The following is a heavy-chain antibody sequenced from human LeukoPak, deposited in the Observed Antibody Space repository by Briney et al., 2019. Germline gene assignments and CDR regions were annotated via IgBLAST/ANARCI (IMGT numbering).Heavy chain of an antibody. CDR2: IYYSGST. CDR3: ARNSSGGWFDP. D-gene: IGHD6-19*01. V-gene: IGHV4-39*01. Sequence: SETLSLTCTVSGGSISSSSYYWGWIRQPPGKGLEWIGSIYYSGSTSYNPSLKSRVTISVDTSKNQFSLKLSSVTAADTAVYYCARNSSGGWFDPWGQGTLVTVPS. J-gene: IGHJ5*02. CDR1: GGSISSSSYY.